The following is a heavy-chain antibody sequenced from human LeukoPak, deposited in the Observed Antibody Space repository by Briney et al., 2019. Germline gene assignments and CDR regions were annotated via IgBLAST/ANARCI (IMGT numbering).Heavy chain of an antibody. J-gene: IGHJ2*01. Sequence: SETLSLTCTVSGGSISSYYWSWIRQPPGKGLEWIGYIYYSGSTNYNPSLKSRVTISVDTSKNQFSLKLSSVTAADTAVYYCARHLHSSGWYGPGYWYFDLWGRGTLVTVSS. CDR3: ARHLHSSGWYGPGYWYFDL. CDR2: IYYSGST. V-gene: IGHV4-59*08. CDR1: GGSISSYY. D-gene: IGHD6-19*01.